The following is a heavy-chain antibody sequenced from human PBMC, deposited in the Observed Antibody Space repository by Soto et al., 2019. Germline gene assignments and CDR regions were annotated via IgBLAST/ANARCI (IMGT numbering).Heavy chain of an antibody. J-gene: IGHJ6*02. V-gene: IGHV3-30-3*01. CDR2: ISYDGSNK. Sequence: QVQLVESGGGVVQPGRSLRLSCAASGFTFSSYAMHWVRQAPGKGLEWVAVISYDGSNKYYADSVKGRFTISRDNSKNTLYXQXNSLRXEXTXVXXXXXTXXXXXXXXXXXXXXXXXWXQXTTVTVSS. CDR3: XXTXXXXXXXXXXXXXXXXX. CDR1: GFTFSSYA.